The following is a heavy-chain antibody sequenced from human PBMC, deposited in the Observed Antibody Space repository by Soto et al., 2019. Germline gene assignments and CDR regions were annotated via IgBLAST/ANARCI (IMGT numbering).Heavy chain of an antibody. Sequence: GGSLRLSCAASGFTFSSYGMHWVRQAPGKGLEWVAVISYDGSNKYYADSVKGRFTISRDNSKNTLYLQMNSLRAEDTAVYYCAKGITIFGVVMDYYYYYGMDVWGQGTTVTVSS. CDR2: ISYDGSNK. CDR1: GFTFSSYG. J-gene: IGHJ6*02. D-gene: IGHD3-3*01. CDR3: AKGITIFGVVMDYYYYYGMDV. V-gene: IGHV3-30*18.